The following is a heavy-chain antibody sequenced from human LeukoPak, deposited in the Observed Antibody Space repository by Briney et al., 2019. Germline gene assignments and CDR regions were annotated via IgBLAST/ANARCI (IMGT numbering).Heavy chain of an antibody. CDR2: IDDSGTT. V-gene: IGHV4-59*01. D-gene: IGHD6-13*01. CDR1: GGSISGYY. Sequence: SETLSLTCTVSGGSISGYYWSWIRQPPGKGLEWIAYIDDSGTTKYNPSLQSRVTISVDTSKNQFSLKLTSVPAADTAVYSCARARRGSSWTFDYWGQGTLVTVSS. J-gene: IGHJ4*02. CDR3: ARARRGSSWTFDY.